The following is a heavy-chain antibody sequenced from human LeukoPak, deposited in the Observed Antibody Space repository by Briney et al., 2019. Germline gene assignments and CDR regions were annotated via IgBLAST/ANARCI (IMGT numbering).Heavy chain of an antibody. CDR1: GYTFTSYY. J-gene: IGHJ3*02. D-gene: IGHD3-22*01. Sequence: ASVKVSCKASGYTFTSYYMHRVRQAPGQGLEWMGIINPSGGSTSYAQKFQGRVTMTRDMSTSTVYMELSSLRSEDTAVYYCARAYTYYYDSSGYRGAFDIWGQGTMVTVSS. CDR2: INPSGGST. CDR3: ARAYTYYYDSSGYRGAFDI. V-gene: IGHV1-46*01.